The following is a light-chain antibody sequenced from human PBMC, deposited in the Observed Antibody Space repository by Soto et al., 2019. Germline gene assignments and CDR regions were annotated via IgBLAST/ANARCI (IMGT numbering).Light chain of an antibody. V-gene: IGKV1-39*01. CDR2: AAS. CDR3: QQTYSFPLT. CDR1: QSIGTS. Sequence: DIQLTQSPSSLSASVGDRVTLTCRASQSIGTSLNWYHQKPGEAPNLLIFAASNLQGGVPARFSGSGSGTDFTLTIGSLQPEDFATYFCQQTYSFPLTFGGGTKVEIK. J-gene: IGKJ4*01.